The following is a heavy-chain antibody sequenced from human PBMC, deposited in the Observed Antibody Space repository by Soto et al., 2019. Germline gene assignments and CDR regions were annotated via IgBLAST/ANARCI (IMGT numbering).Heavy chain of an antibody. CDR3: ARSVGITISALDY. V-gene: IGHV1-69*13. Sequence: SVKVSCKASGGTFSSYAISWVRQAPGQGLEWMGGIIPIFGTANYAQKFQGRVTVTADESTSTAYMELSSLRSEDTAVYYCARSVGITISALDYWGQGTLVTVSS. J-gene: IGHJ4*02. CDR1: GGTFSSYA. CDR2: IIPIFGTA. D-gene: IGHD3-3*01.